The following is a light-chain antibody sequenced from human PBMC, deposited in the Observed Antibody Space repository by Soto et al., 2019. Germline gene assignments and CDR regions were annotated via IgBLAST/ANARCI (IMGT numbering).Light chain of an antibody. J-gene: IGKJ2*01. V-gene: IGKV1-5*01. CDR3: QHYDSSSPT. CDR2: DAS. Sequence: DIQMTQSPSTLSASVGDGVTITCRASQNISVWLAWYQQRPGKAPKFLIYDASSLETGAPSRFSGSGSGTEFTFGIRSLQPDDFATYDCQHYDSSSPTFGQGTKLEIK. CDR1: QNISVW.